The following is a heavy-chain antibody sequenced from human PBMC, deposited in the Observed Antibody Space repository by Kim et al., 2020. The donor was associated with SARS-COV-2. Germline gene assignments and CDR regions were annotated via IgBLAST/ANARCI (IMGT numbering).Heavy chain of an antibody. CDR2: IYYSGST. CDR3: ARGLIAARPDY. V-gene: IGHV4-61*01. D-gene: IGHD6-6*01. CDR1: GGSVSSGSYY. Sequence: SETLSLTCTVSGGSVSSGSYYWSWIRQPPGKGLEWIGYIYYSGSTNYNPSLKSRVTISVDTSKNQFSLKLSSVTAADTAVYYCARGLIAARPDYWGQGTLVTVSS. J-gene: IGHJ4*02.